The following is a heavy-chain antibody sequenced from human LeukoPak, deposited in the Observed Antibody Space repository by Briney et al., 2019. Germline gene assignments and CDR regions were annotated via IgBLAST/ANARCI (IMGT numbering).Heavy chain of an antibody. CDR2: INHSGST. V-gene: IGHV4-34*01. Sequence: YPSETLSLTCAVYGGSFSGYYWSWIRQPPGKGLEWIGEINHSGSTNYNPSLKSRVTISVDTYKSQFSLKLSSVTAADTAVYYCARTRKVWSGYFAFDVWGQGTMVTVSS. CDR1: GGSFSGYY. D-gene: IGHD3-3*01. J-gene: IGHJ3*01. CDR3: ARTRKVWSGYFAFDV.